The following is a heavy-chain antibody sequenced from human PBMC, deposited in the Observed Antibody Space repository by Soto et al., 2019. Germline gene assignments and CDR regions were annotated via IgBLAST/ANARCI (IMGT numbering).Heavy chain of an antibody. Sequence: PGESLKISCKGSGYSFTNYWISWVRQMPGKGLEWMGKIDPSDSSTNYNPSFQGHVTISVDKSINTVFLQWSTLRASDTAMYYCARQAQHEYWGQGTQVTVSS. V-gene: IGHV5-10-1*01. CDR2: IDPSDSST. CDR1: GYSFTNYW. CDR3: ARQAQHEY. J-gene: IGHJ4*02.